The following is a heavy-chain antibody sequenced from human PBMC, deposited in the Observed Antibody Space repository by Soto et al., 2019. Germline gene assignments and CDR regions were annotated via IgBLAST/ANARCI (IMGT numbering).Heavy chain of an antibody. CDR1: GFTFSSYG. Sequence: PGGSLRLSCAASGFTFSSYGMHWVRQAPGKGLEWVAVIWYDGSNKYYADSVKGRFTISRDNSKNTLYLQMNSLRAEDTAVYYCARGLALAPQTYYHYGIDVCGQGSSVTVSS. V-gene: IGHV3-33*01. CDR2: IWYDGSNK. J-gene: IGHJ6*02. D-gene: IGHD3-3*02. CDR3: ARGLALAPQTYYHYGIDV.